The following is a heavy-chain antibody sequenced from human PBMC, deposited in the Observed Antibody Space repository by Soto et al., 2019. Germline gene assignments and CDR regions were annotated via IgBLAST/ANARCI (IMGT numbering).Heavy chain of an antibody. V-gene: IGHV1-69*06. CDR3: ARVGSSWYFDY. CDR1: GGTFSSYA. J-gene: IGHJ4*02. D-gene: IGHD6-13*01. CDR2: IIPIFGTA. Sequence: SVKLSCNASGGTFSSYAISWVRQAPGQGLEWMGGIIPIFGTANYAQKFQGRVTITADKSTSTAYMELSSLRSEDTAVYYCARVGSSWYFDYWGQGTLVTVSS.